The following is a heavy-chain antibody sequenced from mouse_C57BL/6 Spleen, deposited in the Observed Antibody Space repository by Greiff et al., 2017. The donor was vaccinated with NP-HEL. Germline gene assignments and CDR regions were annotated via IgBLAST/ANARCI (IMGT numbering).Heavy chain of an antibody. V-gene: IGHV5-6*02. Sequence: EVKLEESGGDLVKPGASVKLSCAASGSTFSSYGMPWVRQTPDKSLEWVATISSGGSYTYYPDSVKGRSTISIDNAKNTLYLQMSSLRTDDTAMYYCERHGSYYDSGAPYGMDYWGQGTSVTVSS. CDR2: ISSGGSYT. J-gene: IGHJ4*01. D-gene: IGHD2-4*01. CDR1: GSTFSSYG. CDR3: ERHGSYYDSGAPYGMDY.